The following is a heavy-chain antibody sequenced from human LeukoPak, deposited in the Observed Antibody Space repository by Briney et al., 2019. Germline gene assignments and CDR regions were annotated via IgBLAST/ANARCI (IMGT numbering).Heavy chain of an antibody. V-gene: IGHV1-69*13. J-gene: IGHJ6*03. CDR1: GGTFSSYA. Sequence: ASVKVSCKASGGTFSSYAISWVRQAPGQGLEWMGGIVPIFGTANYAQKFQGRVTITADESTSTAYMELSSLRSEDTAVYYCARAHSSGWYNSWPYYYYYYYMDVWGKGTTVTVSS. D-gene: IGHD6-19*01. CDR3: ARAHSSGWYNSWPYYYYYYYMDV. CDR2: IVPIFGTA.